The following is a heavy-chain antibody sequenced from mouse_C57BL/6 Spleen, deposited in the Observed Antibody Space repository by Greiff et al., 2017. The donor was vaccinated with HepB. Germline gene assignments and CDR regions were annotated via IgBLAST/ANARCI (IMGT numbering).Heavy chain of an antibody. J-gene: IGHJ2*01. V-gene: IGHV10-1*01. CDR3: VRQGGNYEAYYFDY. Sequence: EVQGVESGGGLVQPKGSLKLSCAASGFSFNTYAMNWVRQAPGKGLEWVARIRSKSNNYATYYADSVKDRFTISRDDSESMLYLQMNNLKTEDTAMYYCVRQGGNYEAYYFDYWGQGTTLTVSS. CDR2: IRSKSNNYAT. CDR1: GFSFNTYA. D-gene: IGHD2-1*01.